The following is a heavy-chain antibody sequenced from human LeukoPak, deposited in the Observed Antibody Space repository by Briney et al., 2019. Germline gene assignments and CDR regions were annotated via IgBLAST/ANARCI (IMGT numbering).Heavy chain of an antibody. D-gene: IGHD5-18*01. V-gene: IGHV4-61*08. CDR3: ARTGYSYGSVVNYYYYGMDV. CDR1: GGSISSGGYY. Sequence: SETLSLTCTVSGGSISSGGYYWSWIRQHPGKGLEWIGYIYYSGSTNYNPSLKSRVTISVDTSKNQFSLKLSSVTAADTAVYYCARTGYSYGSVVNYYYYGMDVWGQGTTVTVSS. J-gene: IGHJ6*02. CDR2: IYYSGST.